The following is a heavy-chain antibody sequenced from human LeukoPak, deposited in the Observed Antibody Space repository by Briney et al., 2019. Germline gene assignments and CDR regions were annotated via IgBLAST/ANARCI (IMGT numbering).Heavy chain of an antibody. CDR2: ISGSSSDI. D-gene: IGHD3-22*01. Sequence: KPGGSLRLSCAASGFTFSTHSMNWVRQAPGKGLEWVSSISGSSSDIYYGDSVRGRFTISRDNAKNSLYLQMNSLRVEDTAVYYCTKDTNYYESIGSSWPALNDYWGQGTLVTVSS. V-gene: IGHV3-21*01. J-gene: IGHJ4*02. CDR3: TKDTNYYESIGSSWPALNDY. CDR1: GFTFSTHS.